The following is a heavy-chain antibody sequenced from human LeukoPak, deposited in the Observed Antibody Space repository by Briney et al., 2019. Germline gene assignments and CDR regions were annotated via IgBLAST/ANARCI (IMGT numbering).Heavy chain of an antibody. V-gene: IGHV1-2*02. CDR2: INPNSGGT. CDR3: ARADRLHGGPYLIGP. Sequence: GASVKVSCKTSGYSFTDYYMHWVRQAPGQGLEWMGWINPNSGGTSSAQKFQGRVTMTRDTSITTVYVEMSWLTSDDTAIYYCARADRLHGGPYLIGPWGQGTLVTVSS. CDR1: GYSFTDYY. D-gene: IGHD2-21*01. J-gene: IGHJ5*02.